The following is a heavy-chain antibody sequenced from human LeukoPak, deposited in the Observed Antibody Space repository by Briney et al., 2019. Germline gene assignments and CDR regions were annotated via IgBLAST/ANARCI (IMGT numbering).Heavy chain of an antibody. Sequence: PGGSLRLSCAASGFTVSDNYMIWVRQAPGKGLECVSTVYSGGLTYYADPVKGRLTISRDNSKNTLYLQMSSLRAEDTAVYYCVRDRWPGLGDFWGQGTTVTVSS. V-gene: IGHV3-66*01. J-gene: IGHJ6*02. CDR3: VRDRWPGLGDF. CDR2: VYSGGLT. CDR1: GFTVSDNY. D-gene: IGHD6-19*01.